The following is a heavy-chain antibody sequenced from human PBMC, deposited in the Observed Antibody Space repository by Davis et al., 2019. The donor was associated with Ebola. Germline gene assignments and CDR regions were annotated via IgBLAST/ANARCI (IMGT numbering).Heavy chain of an antibody. CDR3: TTELLDGKSDY. CDR2: ITSKTDGGTT. V-gene: IGHV3-15*07. Sequence: GESLKISCAASGFTFSNAWMNWVRQAPGKGLEWVGRITSKTDGGTTDYAAPVKGRFTIPRDDSKNTLYLQMNSLKTEDTAVYYCTTELLDGKSDYWGQGTLVTVSS. CDR1: GFTFSNAW. J-gene: IGHJ4*02.